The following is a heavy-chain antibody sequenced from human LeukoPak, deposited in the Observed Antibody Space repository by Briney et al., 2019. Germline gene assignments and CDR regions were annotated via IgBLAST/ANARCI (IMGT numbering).Heavy chain of an antibody. CDR3: ARDLRVSSGWYVDWFDP. CDR2: ISSSGSTI. CDR1: GFTFSDYY. V-gene: IGHV3-11*04. J-gene: IGHJ5*02. Sequence: GGSLRLSCAASGFTFSDYYMSWIRQAPGKGLEWVSYISSSGSTIYYADSVKGRFTISRDNAKNSLYLQMNSLRAEDTAVYYCARDLRVSSGWYVDWFDPWGQGTLVTVSS. D-gene: IGHD6-19*01.